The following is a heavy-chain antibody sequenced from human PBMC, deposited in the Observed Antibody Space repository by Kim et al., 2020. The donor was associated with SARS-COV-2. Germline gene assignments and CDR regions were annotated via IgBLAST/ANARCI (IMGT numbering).Heavy chain of an antibody. CDR3: ARESGGDFDY. J-gene: IGHJ4*02. Sequence: STHPALKGRGTISVDTSKNQFSLKLSSVTAADTAVYYCARESGGDFDYWGQGTLVTVSS. V-gene: IGHV4-31*02.